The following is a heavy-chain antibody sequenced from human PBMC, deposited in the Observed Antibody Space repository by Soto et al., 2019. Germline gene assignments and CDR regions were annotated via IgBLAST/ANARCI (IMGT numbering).Heavy chain of an antibody. CDR2: IRNKAKTYTT. V-gene: IGHV3-72*01. CDR1: GFTFSDHY. Sequence: EVQLVESGGGLVQPGGSLRLSCAASGFTFSDHYMDWVRQAPGKGLEWVGRIRNKAKTYTTEYAASVEGRFTISRDDSKDSLYLQMNSLKTEDTAMYYCASSRSDRSGHYSPIAWGQGTLVTVSS. CDR3: ASSRSDRSGHYSPIA. J-gene: IGHJ4*02. D-gene: IGHD3-22*01.